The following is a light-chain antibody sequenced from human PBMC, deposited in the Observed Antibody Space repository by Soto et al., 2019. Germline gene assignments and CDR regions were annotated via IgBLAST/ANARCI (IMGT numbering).Light chain of an antibody. J-gene: IGKJ2*03. CDR1: QSFRGL. V-gene: IGKV3-11*01. CDR2: DAY. Sequence: EVVLTQSPVTLSLSPGERATLSCRASQSFRGLLAWYQQKPGQAPRLLIYDAYNRATGIPPRFSGSGSGTDFTLTISSLEPEDSAVYYCQQYNNWPPSKSFGQGTNLEIK. CDR3: QQYNNWPPSKS.